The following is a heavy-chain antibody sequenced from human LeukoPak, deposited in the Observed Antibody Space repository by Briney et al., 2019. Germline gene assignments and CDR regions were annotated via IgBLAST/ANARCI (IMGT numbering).Heavy chain of an antibody. D-gene: IGHD5-24*01. J-gene: IGHJ4*02. V-gene: IGHV5-51*01. CDR2: IYPGDSDT. CDR1: EYSFTSYW. CDR3: ARQDGTAKYYFDS. Sequence: GESLKISCKGSEYSFTSYWIGWVRQMPGKGLEWMGIIYPGDSDTRYSPSFQGQVTISADKSISTAYLQWSSLKASDTAMYHCARQDGTAKYYFDSWGQGTLVTVSS.